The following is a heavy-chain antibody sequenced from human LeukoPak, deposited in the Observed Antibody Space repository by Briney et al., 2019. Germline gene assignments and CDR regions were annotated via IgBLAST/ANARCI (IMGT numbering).Heavy chain of an antibody. V-gene: IGHV4-34*01. J-gene: IGHJ4*02. CDR2: INHSGST. CDR1: GGSFSGYY. Sequence: SETLSLTCAVYGGSFSGYYWSWIRQPPGKGLEWIGEINHSGSTNYNPSLKSRVTISVDTSKNQFSLKLSSVTAADTAVYYCARSPPLHSGSYYNPRGGVMYRLNYFDYWGQGTLVTVSS. D-gene: IGHD3-10*01. CDR3: ARSPPLHSGSYYNPRGGVMYRLNYFDY.